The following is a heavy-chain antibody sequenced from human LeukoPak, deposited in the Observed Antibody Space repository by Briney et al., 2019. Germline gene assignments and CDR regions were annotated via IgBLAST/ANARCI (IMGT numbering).Heavy chain of an antibody. CDR3: ARDWDRKLRYFDWSDILGGFDY. D-gene: IGHD3-9*01. CDR1: GYSFTSHY. CDR2: INPNSGGT. Sequence: GASVKVSCKASGYSFTSHYMHWVRQAPGQGLEWMGWINPNSGGTNYAQKFQGRVTMTRDTSISTAYMELSRLRSDDTAVYYCARDWDRKLRYFDWSDILGGFDYWGQGTLVTVSS. J-gene: IGHJ4*02. V-gene: IGHV1-2*02.